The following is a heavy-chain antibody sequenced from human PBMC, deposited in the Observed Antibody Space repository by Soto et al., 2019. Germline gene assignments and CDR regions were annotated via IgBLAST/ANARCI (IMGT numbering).Heavy chain of an antibody. Sequence: PGGSLRLSCSASGFTFSSYAMHWVRQAPGKGLEYVSAVNSNGDRTYYADSVKGRFTISRDNSKNILYLQMSSLRAEDTAVYYCARDRGEVATIFYFDYWGQGTLVTVSS. CDR2: VNSNGDRT. CDR3: ARDRGEVATIFYFDY. CDR1: GFTFSSYA. J-gene: IGHJ4*02. D-gene: IGHD5-12*01. V-gene: IGHV3-64D*06.